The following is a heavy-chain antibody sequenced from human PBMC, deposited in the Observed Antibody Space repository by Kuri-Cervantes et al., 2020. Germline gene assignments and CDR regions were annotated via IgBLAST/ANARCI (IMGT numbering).Heavy chain of an antibody. J-gene: IGHJ6*03. CDR3: TRAPGVTSIGLYYYYYMDV. V-gene: IGHV3-49*04. D-gene: IGHD3-22*01. CDR2: IRRKAHGGTT. CDR1: GFTFNTYW. Sequence: GESLKISCAASGFTFNTYWMTWVRQAPGKGLEWVGFIRRKAHGGTTEYAASVKGRFTISRDDSESIAYLQMDSLKTEDTAVYFCTRAPGVTSIGLYYYYYMDVWGRGTTVTVSS.